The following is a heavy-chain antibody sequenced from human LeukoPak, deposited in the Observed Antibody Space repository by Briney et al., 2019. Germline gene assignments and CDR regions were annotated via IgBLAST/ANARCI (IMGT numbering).Heavy chain of an antibody. Sequence: GGSLRLSCAASGFTFSRYSMNWVRQAPGKGLEWVSSISKSSSYIYYADSVKGRFTISRDNAKNSLYLQMNSLRAEDTAVYYCATDPRDSGYDHYYYMDVWGKGTTVTVSS. CDR2: ISKSSSYI. J-gene: IGHJ6*03. CDR3: ATDPRDSGYDHYYYMDV. CDR1: GFTFSRYS. V-gene: IGHV3-21*01. D-gene: IGHD5-12*01.